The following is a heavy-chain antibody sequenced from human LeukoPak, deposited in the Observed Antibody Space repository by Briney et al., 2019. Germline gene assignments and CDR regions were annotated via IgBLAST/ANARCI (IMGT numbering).Heavy chain of an antibody. J-gene: IGHJ4*02. CDR2: ISWDGGST. D-gene: IGHD5-18*01. CDR1: GFTFDDYT. V-gene: IGHV3-43*01. CDR3: AKDRLGYGYDFDY. Sequence: GGSLRLSCAASGFTFDDYTVHWVRQAPGKGLEWVSLISWDGGSTYYADSVKGRFTISRDNSKNSLYLQMNSLRTEDTALYYCAKDRLGYGYDFDYWGQGTLVTVSS.